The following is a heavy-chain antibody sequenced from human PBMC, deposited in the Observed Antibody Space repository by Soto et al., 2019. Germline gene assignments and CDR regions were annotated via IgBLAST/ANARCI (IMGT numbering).Heavy chain of an antibody. CDR2: ISYDGSNK. D-gene: IGHD6-19*01. Sequence: ESGGGVVQPGRSLRLSCAASGFTFSSYAMHWVRQAPGKGLEWVAVISYDGSNKYYADSVKGRFTISRDNSKNTLYLQMNSLRAEDTAVYYCARFRIAVAGRGFDYWGQGTLVTVSS. CDR1: GFTFSSYA. V-gene: IGHV3-30-3*01. J-gene: IGHJ4*02. CDR3: ARFRIAVAGRGFDY.